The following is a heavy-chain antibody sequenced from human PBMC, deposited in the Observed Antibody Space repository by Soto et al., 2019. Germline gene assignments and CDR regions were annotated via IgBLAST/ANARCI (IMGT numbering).Heavy chain of an antibody. D-gene: IGHD6-19*01. V-gene: IGHV3-30-3*01. Sequence: GGSLRLSCAASGFTFSSYAMHWVRQAPGKGLEWVAVISYDGSNKYYADSVKGRFTISRDNSKNTLYLQRNSLRAEDTAVYYCAREQTVSGWYNWFDPWGQGTLVTVSS. CDR1: GFTFSSYA. CDR2: ISYDGSNK. J-gene: IGHJ5*02. CDR3: AREQTVSGWYNWFDP.